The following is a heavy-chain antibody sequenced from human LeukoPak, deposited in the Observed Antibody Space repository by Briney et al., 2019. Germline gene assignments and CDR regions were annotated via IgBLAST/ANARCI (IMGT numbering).Heavy chain of an antibody. V-gene: IGHV3-23*01. D-gene: IGHD6-19*01. CDR1: GFTFSSYA. CDR2: ISGSGGST. J-gene: IGHJ4*02. Sequence: QPGGSLRLSCAASGFTFSSYAMSWVRQAPGKGQEWVSAISGSGGSTYYADSVKGRFTISRDNSKNTLYLQMNSLRAEDTAVYYCAKVWGYSSGWYDQQQYYFDYWGQGTLVTVSS. CDR3: AKVWGYSSGWYDQQQYYFDY.